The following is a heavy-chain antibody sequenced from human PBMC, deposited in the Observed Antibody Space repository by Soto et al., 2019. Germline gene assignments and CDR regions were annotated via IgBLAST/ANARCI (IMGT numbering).Heavy chain of an antibody. Sequence: QVVLQESGPGLVKPSETLSLTCSVSGRSITSYYWSWVRQPPGKGLEWIGYIYDNGITSQNRSLKSRVTMSADTSQNQFSLKLTSVTGADTAVYYCAGTYDSNGYANEFDSWGQGILVTVTS. CDR1: GRSITSYY. J-gene: IGHJ4*02. CDR2: IYDNGIT. D-gene: IGHD3-22*01. V-gene: IGHV4-59*12. CDR3: AGTYDSNGYANEFDS.